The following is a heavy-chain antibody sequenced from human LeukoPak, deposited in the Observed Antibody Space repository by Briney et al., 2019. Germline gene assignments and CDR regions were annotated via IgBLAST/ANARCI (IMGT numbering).Heavy chain of an antibody. CDR1: GFTFSNYD. Sequence: GGSLRLSCAASGFTFSNYDMNWVRQAPGKGLEWVSYISSSGSTIYYADSVKGRFTISRDNAKNSLYLQMNSLRAEDTAVYYCARVRKYSTPFDYWGQGTLVTVSS. CDR3: ARVRKYSTPFDY. CDR2: ISSSGSTI. V-gene: IGHV3-48*03. D-gene: IGHD4-11*01. J-gene: IGHJ4*02.